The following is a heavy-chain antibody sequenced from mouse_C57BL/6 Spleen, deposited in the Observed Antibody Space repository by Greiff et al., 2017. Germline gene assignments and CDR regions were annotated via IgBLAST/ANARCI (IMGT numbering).Heavy chain of an antibody. CDR3: ARGGYDDGRYWYFDV. J-gene: IGHJ1*03. D-gene: IGHD2-2*01. CDR1: GYAFTNYL. Sequence: QVQLQQSGAELVRPGTSVKVSCKASGYAFTNYLIEWVKQRPGQGLEWIGVINPGRGGTNYNEKFKGKATLTADKSSSTAYMQLSSLTSEDSAVYVCARGGYDDGRYWYFDVWGTGTTVTVSS. CDR2: INPGRGGT. V-gene: IGHV1-54*01.